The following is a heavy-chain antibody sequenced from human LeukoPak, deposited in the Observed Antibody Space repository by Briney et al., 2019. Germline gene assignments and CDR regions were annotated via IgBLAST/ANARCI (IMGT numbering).Heavy chain of an antibody. CDR1: GDSISGYY. CDR2: IYHSGST. CDR3: ARSYSGIPYYFDY. Sequence: SETLSLTCTVSGDSISGYYWSWIRQPPGKGLEWIGNIYHSGSTNYSPPLKSRVTISVDTSKNQFSLKLSSVTAADTAVYYCARSYSGIPYYFDYWGQGTLVTVSS. J-gene: IGHJ4*02. D-gene: IGHD1-26*01. V-gene: IGHV4-59*01.